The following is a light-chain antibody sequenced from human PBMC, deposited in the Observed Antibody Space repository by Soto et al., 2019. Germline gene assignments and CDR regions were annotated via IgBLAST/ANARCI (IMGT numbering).Light chain of an antibody. CDR2: DAS. Sequence: EIVLTQSPVTLSLSPGERATLSCRASQSVRTYLAWYQVKPGQAPRLLIYDASRRASGVPARFSGSGSGTDFTLTISSLEPEDFAVYYCQQRYNSLTFGGGTKVDIK. CDR3: QQRYNSLT. V-gene: IGKV3-11*01. J-gene: IGKJ4*01. CDR1: QSVRTY.